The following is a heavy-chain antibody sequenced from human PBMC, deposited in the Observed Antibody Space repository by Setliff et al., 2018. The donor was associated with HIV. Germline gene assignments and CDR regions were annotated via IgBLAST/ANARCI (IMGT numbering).Heavy chain of an antibody. Sequence: PSETLSLTCVVSDDSFSNYDWTWIRQSPGKALEWIGYISSSGTTTYNPSLRSRVTISIETSNTRFSLWLRSATAADTATYFCARLGRAIDDGGSSLRLDFWGQGTVVTVSS. D-gene: IGHD2-21*01. CDR3: ARLGRAIDDGGSSLRLDF. CDR2: ISSSGTT. CDR1: DDSFSNYD. V-gene: IGHV4-4*09. J-gene: IGHJ4*02.